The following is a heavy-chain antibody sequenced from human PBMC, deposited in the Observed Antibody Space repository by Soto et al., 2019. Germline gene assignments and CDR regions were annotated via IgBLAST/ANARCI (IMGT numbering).Heavy chain of an antibody. CDR1: GFSLTTSGVG. D-gene: IGHD4-17*01. V-gene: IGHV2-5*02. CDR3: AHRTTTVTRWFHP. CDR2: IYWDDDK. J-gene: IGHJ5*02. Sequence: QITLKESGLTLVKPTQTLTLTCTFSGFSLTTSGVGVGWIRQPPGKALEWLALIYWDDDKRYSPSLKSRLTHTKDAANIQVFLTTTNVYPADTATYVCAHRTTTVTRWFHPSGQGTLVTFSS.